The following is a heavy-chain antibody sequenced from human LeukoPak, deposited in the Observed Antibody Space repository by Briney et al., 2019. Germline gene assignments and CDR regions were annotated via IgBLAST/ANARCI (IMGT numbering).Heavy chain of an antibody. V-gene: IGHV2-70*11. Sequence: SGPALVKPTQTLTLTCTFSRFSLSTSGMCVSWIRQPPGKALEWLARIDWDDHKYYSTSLKTRLTISKDTSKNQVVLTMTNMDPVDTATYYCARSGIVGATTRLYYFDSWGQGTLVTVSS. CDR3: ARSGIVGATTRLYYFDS. CDR1: RFSLSTSGMC. CDR2: IDWDDHK. D-gene: IGHD1-26*01. J-gene: IGHJ4*02.